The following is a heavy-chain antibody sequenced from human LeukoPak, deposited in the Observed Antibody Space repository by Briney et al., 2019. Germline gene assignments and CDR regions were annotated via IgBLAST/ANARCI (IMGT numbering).Heavy chain of an antibody. CDR1: GFILSNYW. J-gene: IGHJ4*02. D-gene: IGHD3-22*01. Sequence: GGSLRLSCAASGFILSNYWMTWVRQTPGKGLEWVANVKQDGSEKDYVDSVKGRLTISRDNAKNSLYLQMNSLRAEDTGVYYCARGTDYDASGYVGYWGQGTLVTVSS. CDR3: ARGTDYDASGYVGY. CDR2: VKQDGSEK. V-gene: IGHV3-7*03.